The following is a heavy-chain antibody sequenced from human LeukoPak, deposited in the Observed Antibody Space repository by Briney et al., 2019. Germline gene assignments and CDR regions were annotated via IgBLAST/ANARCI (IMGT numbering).Heavy chain of an antibody. CDR3: ARDSGGEVDYYDSSGTNYYFDY. D-gene: IGHD3-22*01. CDR1: GGSISSHY. V-gene: IGHV4-59*11. J-gene: IGHJ4*02. CDR2: IYYSGST. Sequence: SETLSLTCTVSGGSISSHYWSWIRQPPGKGLEWIGYIYYSGSTNYNPSLKSRVTILVDTSKNQFSLKLSSVTAADTAVYYCARDSGGEVDYYDSSGTNYYFDYWGQGTLVTVSS.